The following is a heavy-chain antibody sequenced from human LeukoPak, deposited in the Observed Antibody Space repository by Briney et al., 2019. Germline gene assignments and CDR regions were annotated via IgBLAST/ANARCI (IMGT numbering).Heavy chain of an antibody. V-gene: IGHV1-8*01. J-gene: IGHJ4*02. Sequence: ASVKVSCKASGYTFTSYDFNWVRQATGQRREGMGWMSPNSGDTGYAQKLQDRVTMTTNTSISTAYMELSSLRSDDTAVYSCARGPPNWGYDYWGPGTLVTVSS. CDR2: MSPNSGDT. CDR1: GYTFTSYD. D-gene: IGHD7-27*01. CDR3: ARGPPNWGYDY.